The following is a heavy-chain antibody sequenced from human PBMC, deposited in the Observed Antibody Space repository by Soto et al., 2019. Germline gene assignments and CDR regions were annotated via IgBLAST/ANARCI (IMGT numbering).Heavy chain of an antibody. Sequence: QVQLQESGPGLVKPSQTLSLTCAVSGGSISGNGYYWNWIRQHPGKGLEWIGYISYSGRTFYSPSLESRVTTSLDTSKNQFSLKLSSVTAADTAIYYCARGSIFGVVLNAFDIWGQGKKVAVSS. J-gene: IGHJ3*02. D-gene: IGHD3-3*01. CDR3: ARGSIFGVVLNAFDI. CDR1: GGSISGNGYY. CDR2: ISYSGRT. V-gene: IGHV4-31*11.